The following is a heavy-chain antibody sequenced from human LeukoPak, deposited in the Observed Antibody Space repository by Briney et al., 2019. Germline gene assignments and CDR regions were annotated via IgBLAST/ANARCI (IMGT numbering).Heavy chain of an antibody. CDR1: GYSITNYA. CDR3: ATGGGYRFAY. V-gene: IGHV7-4-1*02. Sequence: VASVTVSCKASGYSITNYAILWVRQAPGQGLEWMGWINTNTEKSTYAPGFTGRYVFSLDSSVNTAYLQISSLKAEDTALYYCATGGGYRFAYWGQGTLVTVSS. D-gene: IGHD6-25*01. J-gene: IGHJ4*02. CDR2: INTNTEKS.